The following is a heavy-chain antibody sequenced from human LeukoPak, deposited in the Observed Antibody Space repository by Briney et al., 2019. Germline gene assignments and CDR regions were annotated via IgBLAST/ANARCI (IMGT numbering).Heavy chain of an antibody. CDR1: GFSFSSYN. J-gene: IGHJ6*04. D-gene: IGHD3-10*02. CDR3: AELGITMIGGV. Sequence: GGSLRLSCAASGFSFSSYNMNWVRQAPGKGLEWVSSITTSSTYTFYADSVKGRFTISRDNAKNSLYLQMNSLRAEDTAVYYCAELGITMIGGVWGKGTTVTISS. CDR2: ITTSSTYT. V-gene: IGHV3-21*01.